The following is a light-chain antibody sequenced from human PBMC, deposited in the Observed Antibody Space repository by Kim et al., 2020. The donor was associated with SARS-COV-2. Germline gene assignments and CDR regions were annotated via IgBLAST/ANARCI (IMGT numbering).Light chain of an antibody. CDR2: DKC. J-gene: IGLJ3*02. CDR3: CCRHHSGNINWV. Sequence: GRTVNSQGHVDSLRSSYASWYQQTPGPAPILGIYDKCNRPSGLPDRFSGFCLGNTASLTISGAQGEDEAGYYCCCRHHSGNINWVFGGGTQLTVL. V-gene: IGLV3-19*01. CDR1: SLRSSY.